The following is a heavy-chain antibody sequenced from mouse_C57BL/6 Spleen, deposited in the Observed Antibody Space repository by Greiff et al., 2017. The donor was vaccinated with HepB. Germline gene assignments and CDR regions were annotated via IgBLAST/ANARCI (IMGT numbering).Heavy chain of an antibody. J-gene: IGHJ2*01. D-gene: IGHD2-4*01. V-gene: IGHV3-6*01. CDR1: GYSITSGYY. Sequence: DVQLQESGPGLVKPSQSLSLTCSVTGYSITSGYYWNWIRQFPGNKLEWMGYISYDGSNNYNPSLKNRISITRDTSKNQFFLKLNSVTTEDTATYYCARDKVYYDYFDYWGQGTTLTVSS. CDR2: ISYDGSN. CDR3: ARDKVYYDYFDY.